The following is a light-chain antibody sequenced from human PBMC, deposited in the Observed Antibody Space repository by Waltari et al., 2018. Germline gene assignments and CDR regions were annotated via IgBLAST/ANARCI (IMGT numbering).Light chain of an antibody. CDR1: SSNIGPGYD. CDR3: QSYDSSLSHWV. Sequence: QSVLTQTPSVSGAPGQRVIISCTGSSSNIGPGYDVHWYQQLPGTAPKLLISGNNHRPSGVPDRFFGSKSGTSASLAITGLQAEDEADYYCQSYDSSLSHWVFGGGTKLTVL. V-gene: IGLV1-40*01. CDR2: GNN. J-gene: IGLJ3*02.